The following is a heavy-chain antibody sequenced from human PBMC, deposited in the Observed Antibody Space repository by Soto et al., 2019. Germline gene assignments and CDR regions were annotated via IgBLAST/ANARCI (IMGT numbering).Heavy chain of an antibody. V-gene: IGHV3-33*01. CDR1: GFTFSSYG. Sequence: QVQLVESGGGVVQPGRSLRLSCAASGFTFSSYGMHWVRQAPGTGLEWVAVIWYDGSNKYYADSVKGRFTISRDNSKNTLYLQMNSLRAEDTAVYYCARGGDYYYGMDVWGQGTTVTVSS. CDR2: IWYDGSNK. J-gene: IGHJ6*02. CDR3: ARGGDYYYGMDV.